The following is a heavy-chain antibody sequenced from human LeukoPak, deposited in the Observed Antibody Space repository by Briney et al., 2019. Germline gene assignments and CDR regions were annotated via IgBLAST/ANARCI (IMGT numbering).Heavy chain of an antibody. J-gene: IGHJ3*01. Sequence: PGRSLRLSCAASGFTFSSYAMNWVRQAPGKGPEWISYIRTSGGVVSYTDSVRGRFTISTDSAKNSLYLQMNSLRDDDTAVYYCVRDQFYAFDVWGQGTMVTVSS. CDR3: VRDQFYAFDV. CDR2: IRTSGGVV. CDR1: GFTFSSYA. V-gene: IGHV3-48*02.